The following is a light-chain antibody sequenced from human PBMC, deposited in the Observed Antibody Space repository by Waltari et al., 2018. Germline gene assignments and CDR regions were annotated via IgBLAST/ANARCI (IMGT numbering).Light chain of an antibody. CDR3: QQRSSWPPWT. V-gene: IGKV3-11*01. CDR1: QSVSSY. J-gene: IGKJ1*01. Sequence: EIVLTQSPATLSLSPGERATLSCRASQSVSSYLAWYQQKPGQAPRLLIYDASNRATGIPARFSGSGSGTDFTLTISSLEPEDFAVYYCQQRSSWPPWTFGQGTMVEIK. CDR2: DAS.